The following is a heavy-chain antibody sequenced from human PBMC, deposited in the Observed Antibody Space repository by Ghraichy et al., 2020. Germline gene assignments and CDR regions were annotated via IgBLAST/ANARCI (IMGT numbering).Heavy chain of an antibody. D-gene: IGHD2-21*01. CDR2: IKQDRSEE. CDR3: ARDSPTASVLWWSTDGMDV. Sequence: GGSLRLSCAASGFTFSSYWMSWVRQAPGKGLEWVANIKQDRSEEYYVDSVKGRFTISRDNAKNSLYLQMNSLRAEDTAVYYCARDSPTASVLWWSTDGMDVWGQGTTVTVSS. J-gene: IGHJ6*01. CDR1: GFTFSSYW. V-gene: IGHV3-7*01.